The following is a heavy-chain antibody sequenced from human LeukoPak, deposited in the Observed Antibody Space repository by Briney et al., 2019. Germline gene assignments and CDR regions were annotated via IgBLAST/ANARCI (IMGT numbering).Heavy chain of an antibody. V-gene: IGHV3-21*01. D-gene: IGHD3-16*02. Sequence: PGGSLRLSCAASGFTFSRYTMNWVRQAPGKGLEWVSSISSNSGFKKYADSLKGRFTISRDNAKNSLYLQMNSLRAEDTAVYYCARGLFRGSYLPFDPWGQGTLVTVSS. J-gene: IGHJ5*02. CDR2: ISSNSGFK. CDR1: GFTFSRYT. CDR3: ARGLFRGSYLPFDP.